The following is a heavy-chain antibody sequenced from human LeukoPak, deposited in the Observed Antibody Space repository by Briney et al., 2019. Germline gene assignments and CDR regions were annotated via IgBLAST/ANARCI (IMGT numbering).Heavy chain of an antibody. V-gene: IGHV3-21*01. J-gene: IGHJ4*02. CDR2: IDYDSSHI. CDR3: ARDPLRYLRVGHYDY. CDR1: GFTFSNSA. Sequence: GGSLRLSCAASGFTFSNSAMSWVRQVPGKGLEWVSSIDYDSSHIYYAASVRGRFTISRDNARNSVYLQMNSLRVEDTAVYYCARDPLRYLRVGHYDYWGQGTLVAVSS. D-gene: IGHD3-9*01.